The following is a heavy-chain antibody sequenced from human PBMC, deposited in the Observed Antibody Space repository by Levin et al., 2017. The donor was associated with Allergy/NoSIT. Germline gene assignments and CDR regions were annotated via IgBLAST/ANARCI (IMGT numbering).Heavy chain of an antibody. CDR3: GRSGYMSAWPVYVDP. CDR2: IYYTGST. D-gene: IGHD6-19*01. V-gene: IGHV4-61*01. Sequence: SQTLSLTCTVSGASVSSGTYYWSWIRQPPGKGLEWIGYIYYTGSTRYNPSLKSRATISVDTSKNQFSLKLTSVTAADTAVYYCGRSGYMSAWPVYVDPWGQGTLVTVSS. CDR1: GASVSSGTYY. J-gene: IGHJ5*02.